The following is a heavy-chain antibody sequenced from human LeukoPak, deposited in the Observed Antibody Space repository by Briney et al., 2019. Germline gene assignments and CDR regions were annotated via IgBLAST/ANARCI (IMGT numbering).Heavy chain of an antibody. J-gene: IGHJ5*02. CDR2: ISAYNGNT. CDR3: ARAEAYGDLDP. CDR1: GYTFTSYG. Sequence: ASVKVSCMASGYTFTSYGISWVRQAPGQGLEWMGWISAYNGNTNYAQKLQGRVTMTTDTSTSTAYMELRSLRSDDTAVYYWARAEAYGDLDPWGQGTLVTVSS. D-gene: IGHD4-17*01. V-gene: IGHV1-18*04.